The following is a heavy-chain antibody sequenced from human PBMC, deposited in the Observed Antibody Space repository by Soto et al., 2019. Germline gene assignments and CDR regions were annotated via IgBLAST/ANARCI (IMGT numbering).Heavy chain of an antibody. V-gene: IGHV3-30-3*01. Sequence: GGSLRLSCAASGFTFSSYAMHWVRQAPGKGLEWVAVISSDGSNKYYADSVKGRFTISRDNSENTLYLQMNSLRAEDTAVYYCARVREQMLFYYYYGVDVWGQGTTVTVSS. CDR2: ISSDGSNK. CDR1: GFTFSSYA. D-gene: IGHD2-2*01. J-gene: IGHJ6*02. CDR3: ARVREQMLFYYYYGVDV.